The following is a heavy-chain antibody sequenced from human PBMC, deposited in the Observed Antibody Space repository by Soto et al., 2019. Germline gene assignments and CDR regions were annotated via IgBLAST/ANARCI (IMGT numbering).Heavy chain of an antibody. J-gene: IGHJ6*02. CDR1: GFTFSSYA. Sequence: EVRLLESGGGLVQPGGSLRLSCTASGFTFSSYAMNWVRLAPGKGLEWVSTISGSGGATYYSDSVKGRFTISRDNFKRSVYLQMNSLRAVDTATYYCAKDLAEAFYGMDVWGQGTTVTVSS. CDR2: ISGSGGAT. V-gene: IGHV3-23*01. CDR3: AKDLAEAFYGMDV.